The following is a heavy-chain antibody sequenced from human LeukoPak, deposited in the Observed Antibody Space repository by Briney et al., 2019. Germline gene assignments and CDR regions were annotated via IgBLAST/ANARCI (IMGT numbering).Heavy chain of an antibody. D-gene: IGHD6-19*01. CDR1: VYTFTIYG. Sequence: ASVTVSFTSSVYTFTIYGISWVRQAPGQGREGMGWISAYNGNTNYSQSLQARVTMTPVPSTSTSYMELRSLRSDDTAVYYCARAPLEVSSGWYAPTRILDYWGQGTLVTVSS. CDR3: ARAPLEVSSGWYAPTRILDY. J-gene: IGHJ4*02. CDR2: ISAYNGNT. V-gene: IGHV1-18*01.